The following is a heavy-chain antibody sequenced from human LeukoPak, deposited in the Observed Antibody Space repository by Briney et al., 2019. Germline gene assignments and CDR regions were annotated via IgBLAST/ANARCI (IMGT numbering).Heavy chain of an antibody. CDR2: TSGSGGST. CDR3: AKDRQPGYSSGWSPFDY. V-gene: IGHV3-23*01. D-gene: IGHD6-19*01. Sequence: GGSLRLSCAASGFTFSSYAMSWVRQAPGKGLEWVSATSGSGGSTYYADSVKGRFTISRDNSKNTLYLQMNSLRAEDTAVYYCAKDRQPGYSSGWSPFDYWGQGTLVTVSS. CDR1: GFTFSSYA. J-gene: IGHJ4*02.